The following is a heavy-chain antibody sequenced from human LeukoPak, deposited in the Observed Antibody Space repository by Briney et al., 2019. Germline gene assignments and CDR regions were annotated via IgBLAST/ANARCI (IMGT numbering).Heavy chain of an antibody. J-gene: IGHJ4*02. CDR3: AKAPRERQFRAWELPTYFDY. CDR2: ISWNSGSI. Sequence: GGSLRLSCAASGFTFDDYAMHWVRQAPGKGLEWVSGISWNSGSIVYADSVKGRFTISRDNAKNSLYLQMNGLRAEDTALYYCAKAPRERQFRAWELPTYFDYWGQGTLVTVSS. V-gene: IGHV3-9*01. CDR1: GFTFDDYA. D-gene: IGHD1-26*01.